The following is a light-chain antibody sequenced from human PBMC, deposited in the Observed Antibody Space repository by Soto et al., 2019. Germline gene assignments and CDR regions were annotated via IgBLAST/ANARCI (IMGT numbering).Light chain of an antibody. CDR1: SIDVGAYDF. Sequence: QSVLTQPASVSGCPGQSITISCTGTSIDVGAYDFVSWYQQHPDKAPKLMIYEVSNRPSGVSHRFSGSKSVNTATLTISGLQAEDEADYYCSSYTTSSTRVFGTGTKATVL. J-gene: IGLJ1*01. CDR3: SSYTTSSTRV. CDR2: EVS. V-gene: IGLV2-14*03.